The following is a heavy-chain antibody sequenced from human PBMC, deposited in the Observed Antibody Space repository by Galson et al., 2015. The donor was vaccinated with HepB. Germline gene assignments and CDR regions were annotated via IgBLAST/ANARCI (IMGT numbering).Heavy chain of an antibody. J-gene: IGHJ4*02. CDR1: GFTFSSYA. CDR3: AKEGGYGGGVVDY. V-gene: IGHV3-23*01. CDR2: ISGRGGST. D-gene: IGHD4-23*01. Sequence: SLRLSCAASGFTFSSYAMGWVRQAPGKGLEWVSTISGRGGSTYYADSVKGRFTISRDNSKNTLYLQMNSLRAEDTAVYYCAKEGGYGGGVVDYWCQGTLVTVSS.